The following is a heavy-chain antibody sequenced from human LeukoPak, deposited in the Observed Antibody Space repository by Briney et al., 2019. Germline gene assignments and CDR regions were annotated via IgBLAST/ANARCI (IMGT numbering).Heavy chain of an antibody. V-gene: IGHV3-23*01. CDR2: ISIDGSHT. CDR3: AKYYDTSGRRAFDI. Sequence: GGSLRLSCAASGFTFSGYAMSWVRQAPGKGLEWVSAISIDGSHTYYADSVKGRFTISRDNSKNTLYLQMNSLRAEETAVYYCAKYYDTSGRRAFDIWGQGTMVTVSS. D-gene: IGHD3-22*01. J-gene: IGHJ3*02. CDR1: GFTFSGYA.